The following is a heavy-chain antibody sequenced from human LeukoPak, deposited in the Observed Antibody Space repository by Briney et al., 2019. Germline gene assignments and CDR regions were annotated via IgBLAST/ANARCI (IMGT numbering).Heavy chain of an antibody. J-gene: IGHJ4*02. CDR3: ARGGRGAYFDY. CDR2: INPSGGST. CDR1: GYTFTSYA. V-gene: IGHV1-46*01. Sequence: GASVKVSCKASGYTFTSYAMNWVRQAPGQGLEWMGIINPSGGSTSYAQKFQGRVTMTRDMSTSTVYMELSSLRSEDTAVYYCARGGRGAYFDYWGQGTLVTVSS. D-gene: IGHD4/OR15-4a*01.